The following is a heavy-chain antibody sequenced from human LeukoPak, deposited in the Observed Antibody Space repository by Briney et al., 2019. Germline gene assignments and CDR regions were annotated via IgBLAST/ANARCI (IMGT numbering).Heavy chain of an antibody. CDR2: IYYSGST. D-gene: IGHD2-2*01. CDR3: ARYYCSATNCPGIDY. J-gene: IGHJ4*02. CDR1: GGSISSGDYY. Sequence: PSQTLSLTCTVSGGSISSGDYYWPWIRQPPGKGLEWIGYIYYSGSTYYNPSLKSRLTISVDTSKNQFSLRLSSVTAADTAVYYCARYYCSATNCPGIDYWGQGTLVTVSS. V-gene: IGHV4-30-4*01.